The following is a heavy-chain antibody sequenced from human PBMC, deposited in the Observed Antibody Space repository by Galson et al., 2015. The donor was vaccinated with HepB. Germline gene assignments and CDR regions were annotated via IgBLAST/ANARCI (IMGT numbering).Heavy chain of an antibody. D-gene: IGHD1-1*01. CDR1: GFTFGDYA. J-gene: IGHJ3*02. CDR3: TRLLEPGTLNTFDI. V-gene: IGHV3-49*04. Sequence: SLRLSCAASGFTFGDYAMSWVRQAPGKGLEWVGFIRSKAYGGTTEYAASVKGRFTISRDDSKSIAYLQMNSLKTEDTAVYYCTRLLEPGTLNTFDIWGQGTMVTVSS. CDR2: IRSKAYGGTT.